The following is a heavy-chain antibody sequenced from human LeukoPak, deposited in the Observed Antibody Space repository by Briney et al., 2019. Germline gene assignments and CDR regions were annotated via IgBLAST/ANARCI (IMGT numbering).Heavy chain of an antibody. CDR2: INGDGSST. V-gene: IGHV3-74*01. D-gene: IGHD5-12*01. Sequence: SGGSLRLSCAASGFTFSNYWVHWVRQAPGKGLVWVSRINGDGSSTTYADSVKGRFTISRDIAKNSLYLQMNSLRDEDTAVYHCARDHGYAFDYWGQGTLVTVSS. J-gene: IGHJ4*02. CDR3: ARDHGYAFDY. CDR1: GFTFSNYW.